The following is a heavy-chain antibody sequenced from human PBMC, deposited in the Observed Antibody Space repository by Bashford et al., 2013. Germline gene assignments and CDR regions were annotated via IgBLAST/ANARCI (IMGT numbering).Heavy chain of an antibody. CDR2: IFYSGIA. D-gene: IGHD3-10*01. V-gene: IGHV4-59*02. CDR1: GGSVSGYY. J-gene: IGHJ4*01. Sequence: SETLSLTCTVSGGSVSGYYWNWIRQSPEKGLEWIGSIFYSGIASYNPSLKSRVTISVDTSKNQFXLNLESVTTADTAVYFCARDQSYWHYNYLDSWGPGTLVTVSS. CDR3: ARDQSYWHYNYLDS.